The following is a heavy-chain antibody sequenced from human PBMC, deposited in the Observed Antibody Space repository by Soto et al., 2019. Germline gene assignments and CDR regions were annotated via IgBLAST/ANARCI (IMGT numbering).Heavy chain of an antibody. D-gene: IGHD6-19*01. Sequence: SVKVSCKASGGTFSSYAISWVRQAPGQGLEWMGGIIPIFGTANYAQKFQGRVTITADESTSTAYMELSSLRSEDTAVYYCARGRAAVAGMYYFDDWGQGTLVTVSS. V-gene: IGHV1-69*13. CDR3: ARGRAAVAGMYYFDD. CDR2: IIPIFGTA. CDR1: GGTFSSYA. J-gene: IGHJ4*02.